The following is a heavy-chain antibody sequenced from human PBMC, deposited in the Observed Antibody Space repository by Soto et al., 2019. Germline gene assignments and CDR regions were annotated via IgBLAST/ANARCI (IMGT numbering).Heavy chain of an antibody. J-gene: IGHJ2*01. Sequence: EVQLLESGGGLVQPGGSLRLSYDGSGFTFPNYGMTWVRQAPGQGLEWVSSVSGDGFTAYYADSVKGRFTISRDNSKNTVYVQMNSLRAEDTAVYYCAKEASVPSFGEFWFFDLWGRGTPVTVSS. CDR3: AKEASVPSFGEFWFFDL. D-gene: IGHD3-10*01. V-gene: IGHV3-23*01. CDR1: GFTFPNYG. CDR2: VSGDGFTA.